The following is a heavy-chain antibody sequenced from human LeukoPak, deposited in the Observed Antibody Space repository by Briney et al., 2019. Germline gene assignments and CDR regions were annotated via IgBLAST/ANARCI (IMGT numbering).Heavy chain of an antibody. J-gene: IGHJ3*02. Sequence: GGSLRLSCAASGFTFDDYTMHWVRQAPGKGLEWVSLISWDGGSTYYADSVKGRFTISRDNSKNSLYLQMNSLRTEDTALYYCAEDTTSGRGAFDIWGQGTMVTVSS. V-gene: IGHV3-43*01. CDR3: AEDTTSGRGAFDI. D-gene: IGHD3-10*01. CDR2: ISWDGGST. CDR1: GFTFDDYT.